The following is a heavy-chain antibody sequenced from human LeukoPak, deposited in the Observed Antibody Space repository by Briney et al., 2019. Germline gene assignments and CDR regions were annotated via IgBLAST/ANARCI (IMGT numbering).Heavy chain of an antibody. Sequence: PGGSLRLSCAASGFTFSSYWMSWVRQAPGKGLEWVANIKQDGSEKYYVDSVKGRFTISRDNAKNSLYLQMNSLRAEDTAVYYCAREGGSYYYYYYYMDVWGKGTTVTVSS. CDR3: AREGGSYYYYYYYMDV. D-gene: IGHD1-26*01. J-gene: IGHJ6*03. CDR2: IKQDGSEK. V-gene: IGHV3-7*01. CDR1: GFTFSSYW.